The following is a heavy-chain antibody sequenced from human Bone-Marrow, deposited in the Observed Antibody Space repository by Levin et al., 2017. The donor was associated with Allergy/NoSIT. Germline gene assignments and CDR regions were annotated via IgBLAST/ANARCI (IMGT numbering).Heavy chain of an antibody. CDR3: ARGQGYYYYGLNV. J-gene: IGHJ6*02. V-gene: IGHV1-2*02. CDR1: GYIFTDYY. CDR2: INPASGGT. Sequence: ASVKVSCKASGYIFTDYYIHWVRQAPGQGLESMGWINPASGGTNYAQKFQGRVTMTRDTSISTAYMELSRLRFDDTAVYYCARGQGYYYYGLNVWGQGTTVTVSS.